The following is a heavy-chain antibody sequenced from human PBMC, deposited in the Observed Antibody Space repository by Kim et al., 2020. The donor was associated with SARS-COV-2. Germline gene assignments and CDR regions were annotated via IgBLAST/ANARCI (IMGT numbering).Heavy chain of an antibody. Sequence: SETLSLTCTVSGGSISSYYWSWIRQPPGKGLEWIGYIYYSGSTNYNPSLKSRVTISVDTSKNQFSLKLSSVTAADTAVYYCARLGGGDAIGRDYWGQGTLVTVSS. CDR3: ARLGGGDAIGRDY. J-gene: IGHJ4*02. V-gene: IGHV4-59*08. CDR1: GGSISSYY. CDR2: IYYSGST. D-gene: IGHD2-8*01.